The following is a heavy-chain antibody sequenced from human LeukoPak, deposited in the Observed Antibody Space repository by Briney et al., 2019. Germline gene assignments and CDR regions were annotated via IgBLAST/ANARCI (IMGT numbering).Heavy chain of an antibody. CDR1: GGPFRGYF. V-gene: IGHV4-34*01. CDR2: INHSGST. J-gene: IGHJ4*02. D-gene: IGHD3-9*01. Sequence: PSETLSLTCAVYGGPFRGYFWSWIRQPPGKGLEWIGEINHSGSTNHNPSLKSRVTISVDTSKNQFSLKLTSVTAADTAVYYCARGPPTDYDILTGYSTNFDYWAQGTLVTVSS. CDR3: ARGPPTDYDILTGYSTNFDY.